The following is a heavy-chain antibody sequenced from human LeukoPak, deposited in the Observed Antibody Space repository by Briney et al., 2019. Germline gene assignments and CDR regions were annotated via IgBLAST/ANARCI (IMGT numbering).Heavy chain of an antibody. CDR3: ASPDLYCTNGVCLIDY. CDR2: ISSSSSYI. V-gene: IGHV3-21*01. D-gene: IGHD2-8*01. J-gene: IGHJ4*02. Sequence: GGSLRLSCAASGFTFSSYSMNWVRQAPGKGLEWVSSISSSSSYIYYADLVKGRFTISRDNAKNSLYLQMNSLRAEDTAVYYCASPDLYCTNGVCLIDYWGQGTLVTVSS. CDR1: GFTFSSYS.